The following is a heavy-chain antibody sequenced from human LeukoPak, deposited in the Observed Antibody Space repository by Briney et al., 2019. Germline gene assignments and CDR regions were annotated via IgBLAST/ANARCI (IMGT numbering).Heavy chain of an antibody. J-gene: IGHJ4*02. CDR3: ARRGAGYSSSSFDY. Sequence: ASVKVSCKASGYTLTSYGMSWVRQAPGQGLEWMGWISAYNGNTNYAQKLQGRVTMTTDTSTSTAYMELRSLRSDDTAVYYCARRGAGYSSSSFDYWGQGTLVTVSS. V-gene: IGHV1-18*01. CDR2: ISAYNGNT. CDR1: GYTLTSYG. D-gene: IGHD1-1*01.